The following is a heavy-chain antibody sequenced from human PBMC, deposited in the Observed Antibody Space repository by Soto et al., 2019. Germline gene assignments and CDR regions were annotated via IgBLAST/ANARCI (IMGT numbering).Heavy chain of an antibody. CDR3: ARGVATIGP. Sequence: PSVTLPRTCTVSGDSIGSYYWSWIRQPPGKGLEWIGYIYYSGSTNYNPSLKSRVTISVDTPKNQFSLKLTSVTAADTAVYYCARGVATIGPWGQGTLVTVSS. CDR1: GDSIGSYY. D-gene: IGHD5-12*01. J-gene: IGHJ5*02. V-gene: IGHV4-59*01. CDR2: IYYSGST.